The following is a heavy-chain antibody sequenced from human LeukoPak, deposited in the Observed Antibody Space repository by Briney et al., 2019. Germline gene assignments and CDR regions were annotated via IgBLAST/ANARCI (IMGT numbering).Heavy chain of an antibody. CDR2: ISGSGGST. J-gene: IGHJ4*02. D-gene: IGHD1-26*01. Sequence: PAGSLRLSCAASGFTFSSYAMSWVRQAPGKGLEWVSAISGSGGSTYYADSVKGRFTISRDNSKTTLYLQMNSLRAEDTAVYYCAKEEYSGSYYPDYWGQGTLVTVSS. V-gene: IGHV3-23*01. CDR1: GFTFSSYA. CDR3: AKEEYSGSYYPDY.